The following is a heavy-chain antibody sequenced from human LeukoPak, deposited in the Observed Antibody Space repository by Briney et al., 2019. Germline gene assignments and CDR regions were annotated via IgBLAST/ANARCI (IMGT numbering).Heavy chain of an antibody. D-gene: IGHD3-10*01. CDR1: GGSFSASY. CDR2: INHSGST. Sequence: PSETLSLTCAVYGGSFSASYWSWIRQSPGRGLEWIGEINHSGSTNYNPSLKSRVSISIDTSKSQFSPKLTSVTAADTAMYYCARGPTMVRGVIRFHYYMDVWGKGTTVTVSS. J-gene: IGHJ6*03. V-gene: IGHV4-34*01. CDR3: ARGPTMVRGVIRFHYYMDV.